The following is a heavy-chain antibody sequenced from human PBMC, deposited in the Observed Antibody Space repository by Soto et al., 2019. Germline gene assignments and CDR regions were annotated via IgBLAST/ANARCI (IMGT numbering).Heavy chain of an antibody. V-gene: IGHV3-66*01. D-gene: IGHD3-22*01. CDR3: ERDNYYDSSGYYSHLAY. CDR2: IYSGGST. CDR1: GCKFSNAG. J-gene: IGHJ4*02. Sequence: PGGSLRLSCAAAGCKFSNAGMSWVRQAPGKGLEWVSVIYSGGSTYYADSVKGRFTISRDNSKNTLYLQMNSLRAEDTAVYYCERDNYYDSSGYYSHLAYWGQGTLVTVSS.